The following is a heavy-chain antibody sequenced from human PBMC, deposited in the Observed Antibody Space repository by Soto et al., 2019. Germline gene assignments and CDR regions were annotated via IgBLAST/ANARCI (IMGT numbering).Heavy chain of an antibody. CDR1: GFTFSSYG. CDR3: AKDPVWIQLWSYGMDV. D-gene: IGHD5-18*01. J-gene: IGHJ6*02. CDR2: ISYDGSNK. Sequence: VGSLRLSCAASGFTFSSYGMHWVRQAPGKGLEWVAVISYDGSNKYYADSVKGRFTISRDNSKNTLYLQMNSLRAEDTAVYYCAKDPVWIQLWSYGMDVWGQGTTVTVSS. V-gene: IGHV3-30*18.